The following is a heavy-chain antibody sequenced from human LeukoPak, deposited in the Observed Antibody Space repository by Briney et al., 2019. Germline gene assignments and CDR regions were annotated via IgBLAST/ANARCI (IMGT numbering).Heavy chain of an antibody. CDR1: GFTFSSYA. CDR3: ASRVPLDY. J-gene: IGHJ4*02. D-gene: IGHD2-2*01. CDR2: ISGSGGST. Sequence: GGSLRLSCAASGFTFSSYAMSWVRQAPGKGLEWVSAISGSGGSTYYADSVKGRFTISRDNSKNTVFLQMNSLREEDTAVYFCASRVPLDYWGQGTLVTVSS. V-gene: IGHV3-23*01.